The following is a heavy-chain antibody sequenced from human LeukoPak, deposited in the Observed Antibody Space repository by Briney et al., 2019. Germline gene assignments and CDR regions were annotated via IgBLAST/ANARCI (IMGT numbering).Heavy chain of an antibody. CDR2: INAGNGNT. CDR3: ARGDWNPTSGYFDY. D-gene: IGHD1-1*01. Sequence: ASVKVSCKASGYTFTSYAMHWVRQAPGQRLEWMGWINAGNGNTKYSQKFQGRVTITRDTSASTAYMELRSLRSDDTAVYYCARGDWNPTSGYFDYWGRGTLVTVSS. V-gene: IGHV1-3*01. J-gene: IGHJ4*02. CDR1: GYTFTSYA.